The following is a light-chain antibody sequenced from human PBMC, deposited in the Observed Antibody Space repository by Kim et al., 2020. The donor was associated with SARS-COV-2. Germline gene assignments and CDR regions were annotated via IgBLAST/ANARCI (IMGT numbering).Light chain of an antibody. Sequence: SVSPGQTASITCSGDKLGAKYACWYQRRPGQSPVLVIYQDNKRPSGIPERFSGSNSGNTATLTISGTQAMDEADYYCQTWDSSIVVFGGGTQLTVL. CDR3: QTWDSSIVV. CDR2: QDN. J-gene: IGLJ2*01. CDR1: KLGAKY. V-gene: IGLV3-1*01.